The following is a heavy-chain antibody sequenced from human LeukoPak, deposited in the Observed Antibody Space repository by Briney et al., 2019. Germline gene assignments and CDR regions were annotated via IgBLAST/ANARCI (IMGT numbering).Heavy chain of an antibody. J-gene: IGHJ4*02. CDR1: GDSVSSNSAA. CDR2: TYYRSKWYN. V-gene: IGHV6-1*01. CDR3: ARDAGSGWSSFDY. D-gene: IGHD6-19*01. Sequence: QTLSLTRAISGDSVSSNSAAWNWIRQSPSRGLEWLGRTYYRSKWYNDYAVSMKSRITINPDTSKDQFSLQLNSVTPEDTAVYYCARDAGSGWSSFDYWGQGTLVTVSS.